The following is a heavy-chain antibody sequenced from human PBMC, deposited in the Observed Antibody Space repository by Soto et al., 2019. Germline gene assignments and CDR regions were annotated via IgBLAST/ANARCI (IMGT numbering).Heavy chain of an antibody. CDR2: ISFVGRIK. D-gene: IGHD6-6*01. CDR1: GFTFRNYA. V-gene: IGHV3-30*04. CDR3: ARGIDIAARPDGDYHSGVED. J-gene: IGHJ6*02. Sequence: QVQLLESGGGVVQPGRSLRVSCAAYGFTFRNYAIHWVRQAPGKVLEWVAVISFVGRIKYYADSVKGRFTISRDNSKDTLYLRMNSLTGEDTAVYYCARGIDIAARPDGDYHSGVEDCGQGTSVTVSS.